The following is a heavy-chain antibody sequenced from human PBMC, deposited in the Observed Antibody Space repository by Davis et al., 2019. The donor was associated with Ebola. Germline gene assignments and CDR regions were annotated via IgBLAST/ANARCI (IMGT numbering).Heavy chain of an antibody. CDR1: GFTFSSYG. D-gene: IGHD2-2*02. CDR3: AKGARCSSTSCYNGAFDI. V-gene: IGHV3-30*02. J-gene: IGHJ3*02. Sequence: PGGSLRLSCAASGFTFSSYGMHWVRQAPGKGLEWVAFIRYDGSNKYYADSVKGRFTISRDNSKNTLYLQMDSLRAEDTAVYYCAKGARCSSTSCYNGAFDIWGQGTMVTVSS. CDR2: IRYDGSNK.